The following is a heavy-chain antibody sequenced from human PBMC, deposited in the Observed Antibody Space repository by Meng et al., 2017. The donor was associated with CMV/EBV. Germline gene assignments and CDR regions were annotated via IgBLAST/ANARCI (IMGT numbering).Heavy chain of an antibody. J-gene: IGHJ4*02. CDR1: GYTSTSYG. V-gene: IGHV1-18*01. CDR3: ARGGASSGYYLIDY. Sequence: QGQRCQSGAEVQEPGASVKVPCKASGYTSTSYGISRVRQAPGHGLEGMGRTSAYNGNTNNDQTLKGRDTMTTDTFTSRAYMEMMSLRSNDTAVYSCARGGASSGYYLIDYWGQGTLVTVSS. D-gene: IGHD2-15*01. CDR2: TSAYNGNT.